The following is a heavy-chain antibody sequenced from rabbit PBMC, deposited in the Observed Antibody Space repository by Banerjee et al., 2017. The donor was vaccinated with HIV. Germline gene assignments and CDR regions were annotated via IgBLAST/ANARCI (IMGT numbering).Heavy chain of an antibody. CDR3: ARDLAGVIGWNFGL. CDR2: IDPVFTST. Sequence: QLKETGGGLVQPGGSLKLSCKASEFDLSRYYMSWVRQAPGKGLEWIGYIDPVFTSTYASWVNGRFTISSHNAQNTLYLQLNSLTAADTATYFCARDLAGVIGWNFGLRGPGTLVTVS. D-gene: IGHD4-1*01. V-gene: IGHV1S7*01. J-gene: IGHJ4*01. CDR1: EFDLSRYY.